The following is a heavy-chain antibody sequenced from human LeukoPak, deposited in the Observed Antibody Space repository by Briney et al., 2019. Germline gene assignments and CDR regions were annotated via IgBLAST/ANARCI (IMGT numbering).Heavy chain of an antibody. J-gene: IGHJ4*02. D-gene: IGHD3-22*01. CDR3: ARGSGYYYDSSGYYVADY. V-gene: IGHV1-18*01. CDR1: GGTFSSYA. Sequence: ASVKVSCKASGGTFSSYAISWVRQAPGQGLEWMGWISAYNGNTNYAQKLQGRVTMTTDTSTSTAYMELRSLRSDDTAVYYCARGSGYYYDSSGYYVADYWGQGTLVTVSS. CDR2: ISAYNGNT.